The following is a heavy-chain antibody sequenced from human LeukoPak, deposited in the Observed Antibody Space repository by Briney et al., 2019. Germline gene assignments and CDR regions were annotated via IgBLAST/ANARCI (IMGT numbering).Heavy chain of an antibody. CDR3: ARGVDYYDSSGYYDFDY. D-gene: IGHD3-22*01. Sequence: SETLSLTCTVSGGSFVNYYWSWIRQPPGKGLEWIGNIYYSGSTNYKPSLKSRITISVDTSKNQFSLKLSSVTAADTAVYYCARGVDYYDSSGYYDFDYWGQGTLVTVSS. J-gene: IGHJ4*02. V-gene: IGHV4-59*01. CDR2: IYYSGST. CDR1: GGSFVNYY.